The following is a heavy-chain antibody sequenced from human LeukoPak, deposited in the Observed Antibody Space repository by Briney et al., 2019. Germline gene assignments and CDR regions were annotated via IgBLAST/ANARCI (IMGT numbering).Heavy chain of an antibody. CDR1: GYTFTNYG. CDR3: ARDPGGGGSFDP. D-gene: IGHD2-15*01. V-gene: IGHV1-18*01. Sequence: ASVKVSCKASGYTFTNYGISWVRQAPGQGLEWMGWINPYNGNTNYAQKLQGRVTMTTDTSTSTAYMELRSLRSDDTAVYHCARDPGGGGSFDPWGQGTLVTVSS. CDR2: INPYNGNT. J-gene: IGHJ5*02.